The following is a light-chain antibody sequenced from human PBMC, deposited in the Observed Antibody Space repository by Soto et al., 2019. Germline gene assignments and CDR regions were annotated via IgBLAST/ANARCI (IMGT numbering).Light chain of an antibody. CDR1: QSVYNN. Sequence: EIVMTQSRATLSVSPGARATLSCRASQSVYNNLAWYQQKPGQAPRLLIYGASTRATGIPARFSGSGSGTEFTLTISSQQSEDFAVYYCHQYNNWPPLTYGPATKVDI. J-gene: IGKJ3*01. V-gene: IGKV3-15*01. CDR3: HQYNNWPPLT. CDR2: GAS.